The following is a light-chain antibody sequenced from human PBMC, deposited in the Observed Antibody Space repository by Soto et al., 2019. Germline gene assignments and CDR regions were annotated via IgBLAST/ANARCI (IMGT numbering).Light chain of an antibody. Sequence: QAVVTQEPSLTVSPGGTVTLTCGSSTGAVTSGHYPYWFQQKPGQAPRTLIYDTNNKHSWTPARFSGSLLGGKAALTLSGAQPEDEAEYYCLLSYRGDRVFGGGTKLTVL. J-gene: IGLJ3*02. CDR3: LLSYRGDRV. CDR1: TGAVTSGHY. CDR2: DTN. V-gene: IGLV7-46*01.